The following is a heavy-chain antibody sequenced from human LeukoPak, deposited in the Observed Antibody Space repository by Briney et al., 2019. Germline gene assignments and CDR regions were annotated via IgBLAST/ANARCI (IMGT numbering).Heavy chain of an antibody. CDR2: ISSSSDYI. Sequence: GGSLRLSCACAASGFTFSSNSMNWVRQAPGKGLEWVSSISSSSDYIYYADSVKGRFTISRDHAKNSLYLQMNSLRVEDMAVYYCARGRFDLWGRGTLVTVSS. J-gene: IGHJ2*01. V-gene: IGHV3-21*01. CDR1: GFTFSSNS. CDR3: ARGRFDL.